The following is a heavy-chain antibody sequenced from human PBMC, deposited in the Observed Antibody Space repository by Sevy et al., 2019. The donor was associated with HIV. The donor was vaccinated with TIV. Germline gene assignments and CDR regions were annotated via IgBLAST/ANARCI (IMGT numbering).Heavy chain of an antibody. Sequence: GGYLRLSCAASGFTFSNVWMSWVRQAPGKGLEWLAHVKSKTDGGTTDYAAPVRGRFTISRDDSKKTLYLQMNRLKTADTAVDYCTTGGSLFQHWGQGTLVTVSS. V-gene: IGHV3-15*01. CDR1: GFTFSNVW. CDR2: VKSKTDGGTT. D-gene: IGHD3-16*01. CDR3: TTGGSLFQH. J-gene: IGHJ1*01.